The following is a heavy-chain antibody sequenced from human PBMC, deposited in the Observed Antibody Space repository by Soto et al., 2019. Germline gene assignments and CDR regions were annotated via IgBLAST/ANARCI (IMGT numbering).Heavy chain of an antibody. CDR2: IYYSGST. J-gene: IGHJ5*02. CDR1: GGSISSYY. V-gene: IGHV4-59*01. Sequence: PSETLSLTCTVSGGSISSYYWSWIRQPPGKGLEWIGYIYYSGSTNYNPSLKSRVTISVDTSKNQFSLKLSSVTAADTAVYYCARVRFLEWLPNRNWFDPWGQGTLVTVSS. D-gene: IGHD3-3*01. CDR3: ARVRFLEWLPNRNWFDP.